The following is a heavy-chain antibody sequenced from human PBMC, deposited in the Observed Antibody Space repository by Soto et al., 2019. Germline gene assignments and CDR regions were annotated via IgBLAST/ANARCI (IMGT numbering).Heavy chain of an antibody. CDR1: GGSISSGGYY. Sequence: SETLSLTCTVSGGSISSGGYYWSWIRQHPGKGLEWIGYIYYSGSTYYNPSLKSRVTISVDTSKNQFSLKLRSVTAADTAVYYSARATVTIFGVVTYYYGMDVWGPGTTVTVSS. CDR3: ARATVTIFGVVTYYYGMDV. V-gene: IGHV4-31*03. D-gene: IGHD3-3*01. CDR2: IYYSGST. J-gene: IGHJ6*02.